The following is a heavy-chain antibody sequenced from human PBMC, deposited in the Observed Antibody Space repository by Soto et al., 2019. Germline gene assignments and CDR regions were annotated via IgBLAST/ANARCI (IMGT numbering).Heavy chain of an antibody. V-gene: IGHV1-69*06. CDR3: ARVFPRFVMEFSEDGAFDI. CDR1: GGTFSSYA. D-gene: IGHD2-21*01. Sequence: QVQLVQSGAEVKKPGSSVKVSCKASGGTFSSYAISWVRQAPGQGLEWMGGIIPIFGTANYAQKFQGRVTITADKSTSTAYMELSSLRSEDTAVYYCARVFPRFVMEFSEDGAFDIWGQGTMVTVSS. J-gene: IGHJ3*02. CDR2: IIPIFGTA.